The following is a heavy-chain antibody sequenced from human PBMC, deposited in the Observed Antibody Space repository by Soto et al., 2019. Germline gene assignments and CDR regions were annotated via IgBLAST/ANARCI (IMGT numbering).Heavy chain of an antibody. CDR2: IYHSGTT. CDR1: GGSISSSNW. V-gene: IGHV4-4*02. D-gene: IGHD4-4*01. J-gene: IGHJ4*02. CDR3: AIPATSDFEY. Sequence: QVQLQESGPGLVKPSGTLSVTCAVSGGSISSSNWWTWVRQPPGKGLEWIGEIYHSGTTNYNPSLKSRVVISGDRSRNHLSLTLSSVTAADTAVYYCAIPATSDFEYWGQGILVTVSS.